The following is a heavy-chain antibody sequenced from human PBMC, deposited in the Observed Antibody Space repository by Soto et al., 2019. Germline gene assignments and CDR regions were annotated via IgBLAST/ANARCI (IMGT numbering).Heavy chain of an antibody. Sequence: QVQLVQSGAEVKKPGASVKVSCKASGYTFTDYYMHWVRQAPGQGLDWMGWINPNSGGTNYAQQFQGRVTMSRDTSISTAYMELNRLRSDDTAVYYCARDQSPSSGWPGMDVWGQGTTVTVSS. CDR3: ARDQSPSSGWPGMDV. CDR1: GYTFTDYY. D-gene: IGHD6-19*01. V-gene: IGHV1-2*02. J-gene: IGHJ6*02. CDR2: INPNSGGT.